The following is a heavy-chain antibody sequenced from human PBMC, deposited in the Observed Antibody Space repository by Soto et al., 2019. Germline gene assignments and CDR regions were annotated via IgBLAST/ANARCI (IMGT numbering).Heavy chain of an antibody. CDR2: IYSGGST. Sequence: GGSLRLSCAASGLTVNDNYMTWVRQAPGKGPEWVSIIYSGGSTYYGDSVQDRFTISRDDSKNTVFLQMNSLRVEDTAVYYCARVSRSGPWHFDYWGQGTLVTVSS. CDR1: GLTVNDNY. CDR3: ARVSRSGPWHFDY. V-gene: IGHV3-53*01. D-gene: IGHD3-10*01. J-gene: IGHJ4*02.